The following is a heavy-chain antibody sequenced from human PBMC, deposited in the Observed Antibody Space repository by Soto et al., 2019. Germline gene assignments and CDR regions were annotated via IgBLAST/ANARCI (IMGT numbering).Heavy chain of an antibody. CDR2: IRSKANSYAT. CDR1: GFTFSGSA. J-gene: IGHJ5*02. D-gene: IGHD2-15*01. CDR3: TRGYCSGGSCYSGNYP. V-gene: IGHV3-73*01. Sequence: GGSLRLSCAASGFTFSGSAMHWVRQASGKGLEWVGRIRSKANSYATAYAASVKGRFTISRDDSKNTAYLQMNNLKTEDTAVYYCTRGYCSGGSCYSGNYPWGQGTLVTVSS.